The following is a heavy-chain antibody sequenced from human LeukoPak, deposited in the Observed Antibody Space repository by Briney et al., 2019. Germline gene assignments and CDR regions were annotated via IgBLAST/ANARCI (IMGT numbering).Heavy chain of an antibody. CDR3: VREVAGIQLFDY. V-gene: IGHV4-59*01. Sequence: SETLSLTCTVSGGSISSYYWSWIRQPPGKGLEWIGTIYYSGSTKNNPSHKNRHTISVDTSKNQFTLKLSSVTAADTAVYYCVREVAGIQLFDYWGQGTLVTVSS. CDR2: IYYSGST. CDR1: GGSISSYY. D-gene: IGHD5-18*01. J-gene: IGHJ4*02.